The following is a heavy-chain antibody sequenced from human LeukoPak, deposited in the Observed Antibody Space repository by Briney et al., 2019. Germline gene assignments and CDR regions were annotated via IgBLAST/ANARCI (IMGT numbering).Heavy chain of an antibody. Sequence: SETLSLTCAVYGGSFSGYYWSWIRQPPGKGLEWIGEINHSGSTNYNPSLKSRVTISVDTSKNQFSLKLSSVTAADTAVYYCARHRVSYCSGGSCCRNNWFDPWGQGTLVTVSS. CDR3: ARHRVSYCSGGSCCRNNWFDP. J-gene: IGHJ5*02. V-gene: IGHV4-34*01. D-gene: IGHD2-15*01. CDR2: INHSGST. CDR1: GGSFSGYY.